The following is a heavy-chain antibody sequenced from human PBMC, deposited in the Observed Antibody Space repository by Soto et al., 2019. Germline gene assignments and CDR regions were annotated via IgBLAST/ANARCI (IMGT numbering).Heavy chain of an antibody. J-gene: IGHJ4*02. Sequence: QVQLQESGPGLVKPSQTLSLTCTVSGCSITSSGYYWSWIRQHPGEGLEWIGFTSNSGSTSYNPSLNSRVTISVYTSSNQFSLNLKSVTAADTAVYYCARGGCSTKVDYWGQGTLVTVSP. CDR3: ARGGCSTKVDY. CDR1: GCSITSSGYY. D-gene: IGHD2-2*01. CDR2: TSNSGST. V-gene: IGHV4-31*03.